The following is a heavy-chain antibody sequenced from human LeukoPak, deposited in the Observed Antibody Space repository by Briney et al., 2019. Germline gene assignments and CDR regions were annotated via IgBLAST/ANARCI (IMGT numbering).Heavy chain of an antibody. CDR3: ARLVGAVTTGDC. CDR1: GFSFSNYW. D-gene: IGHD1-26*01. V-gene: IGHV3-7*03. J-gene: IGHJ4*02. CDR2: IKQDESEK. Sequence: GGSLRLSCTASGFSFSNYWMSWVRRAPGKGLEWVASIKQDESEKYYVDSVKGRFTTSRDNAKSSLYLQMNALRGEDTAVYYCARLVGAVTTGDCGGQGTLVTVSS.